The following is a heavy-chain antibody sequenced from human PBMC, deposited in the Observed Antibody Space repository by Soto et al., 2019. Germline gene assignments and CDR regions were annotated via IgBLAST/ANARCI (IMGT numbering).Heavy chain of an antibody. D-gene: IGHD6-13*01. CDR1: GGSFNPYY. CDR3: ARGLLLDSSSWYSAEYFQH. CDR2: IYYSGST. V-gene: IGHV4-59*01. J-gene: IGHJ1*01. Sequence: SETLSLTCTVSGGSFNPYYWSWIRQPPGKGLEWIGYIYYSGSTNYNPSLKSRVTISVDTSKNQFSLKLSSVTAADTAVYYCARGLLLDSSSWYSAEYFQHWGQGTLVTV.